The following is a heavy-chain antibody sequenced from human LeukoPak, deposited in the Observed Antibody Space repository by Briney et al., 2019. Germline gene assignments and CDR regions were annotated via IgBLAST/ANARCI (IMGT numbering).Heavy chain of an antibody. CDR1: GHIVSGNY. CDR2: IYSGGST. V-gene: IGHV3-53*01. Sequence: GGSLRLSCAASGHIVSGNYMSWVRQGPGKGLEWVSVIYSGGSTYYADSVKGRFTISRDYSKNTLYLQMNRLRAEDTAVYYCARGITFNPSTPHNWFDPWGQGTLVTVSS. D-gene: IGHD1-14*01. J-gene: IGHJ5*02. CDR3: ARGITFNPSTPHNWFDP.